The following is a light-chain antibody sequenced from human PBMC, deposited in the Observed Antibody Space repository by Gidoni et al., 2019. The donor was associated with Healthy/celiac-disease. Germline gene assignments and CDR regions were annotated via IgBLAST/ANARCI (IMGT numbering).Light chain of an antibody. V-gene: IGKV2-28*01. CDR1: QSLLHSNGYNY. J-gene: IGKJ2*01. Sequence: IVMTHSPLSLPVTPGEPASISCRSSQSLLHSNGYNYLDWYLQKPGQSPQLLIYLGSNRASGVPDRCSGSGSGTDFTLKISRVEAEDVGVYYCMQALQTHTFGQGTKLEIK. CDR2: LGS. CDR3: MQALQTHT.